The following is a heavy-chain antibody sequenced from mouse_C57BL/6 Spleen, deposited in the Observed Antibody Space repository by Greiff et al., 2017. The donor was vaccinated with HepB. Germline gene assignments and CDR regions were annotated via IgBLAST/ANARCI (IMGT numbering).Heavy chain of an antibody. CDR3: FYDSYPYYCDY. D-gene: IGHD2-3*01. Sequence: QVQLKQSGPELVKPGASVKISCKASGYAFSSSWMNWVKQRPGKGLEWIGRIYPGDGDTNYNGKFKGKATLTADKSSSTAYMQLSSLTSEDSAIYFCFYDSYPYYCDYWGQGTTLTVSS. CDR1: GYAFSSSW. J-gene: IGHJ2*01. V-gene: IGHV1-82*01. CDR2: IYPGDGDT.